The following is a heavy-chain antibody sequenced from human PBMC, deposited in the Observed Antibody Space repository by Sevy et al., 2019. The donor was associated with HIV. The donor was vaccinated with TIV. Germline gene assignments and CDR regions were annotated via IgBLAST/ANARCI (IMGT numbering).Heavy chain of an antibody. CDR1: GDSITSNYY. V-gene: IGHV4-38-2*02. CDR2: MFHSGTT. CDR3: ARLKDRSGSSTNCYLRWFDS. D-gene: IGHD2-2*01. Sequence: SETLSLTCTVTGDSITSNYYWGWIRQSPGKSLEWIGSMFHSGTTYFNPSLASRVTISLDTSRNHLSLNLKSVTAADTAVYYCARLKDRSGSSTNCYLRWFDSWGQGTPVTVSS. J-gene: IGHJ5*01.